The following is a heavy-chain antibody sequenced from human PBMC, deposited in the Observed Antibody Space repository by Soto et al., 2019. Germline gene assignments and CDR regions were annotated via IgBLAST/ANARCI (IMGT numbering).Heavy chain of an antibody. J-gene: IGHJ3*02. D-gene: IGHD3-22*01. CDR1: GFTFSTYT. CDR2: ISSGSNYI. CDR3: ARDQDDSSDPGAFDI. Sequence: GSLRLSCAASGFTFSTYTMNWVRQTPGKGLEWVSSISSGSNYIYYADSVKGRFTISRDNSKNTLYLQMNSLRAEDTAVYYCARDQDDSSDPGAFDIWGQGTMVTVSS. V-gene: IGHV3-21*01.